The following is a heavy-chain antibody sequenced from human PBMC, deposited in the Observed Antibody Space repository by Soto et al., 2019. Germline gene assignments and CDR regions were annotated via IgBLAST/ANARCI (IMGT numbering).Heavy chain of an antibody. Sequence: GGSRRLSCAASGFTFSNAWMNWVRQAPGKGLEWVGRIKSKTDGGTTNYAAPVKGRFTMSRDKSKNTLYLQMNSLKSEDTAVYYCAKDLVGSNADYFDYWGQGTLVTVSS. J-gene: IGHJ4*02. CDR2: IKSKTDGGTT. V-gene: IGHV3-15*07. D-gene: IGHD3-16*01. CDR1: GFTFSNAW. CDR3: AKDLVGSNADYFDY.